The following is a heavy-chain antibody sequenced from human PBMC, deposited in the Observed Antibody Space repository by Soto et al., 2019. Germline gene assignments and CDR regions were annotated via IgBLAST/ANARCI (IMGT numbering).Heavy chain of an antibody. J-gene: IGHJ4*02. D-gene: IGHD6-19*01. CDR2: IIPILGVA. V-gene: IGHV1-69*08. Sequence: QVQLVQSGAEVKKPGSSVKVSCKASGGTFSSYTISWVRQAPGQGLEWMGRIIPILGVANYAQKFQGRVTITADKSTSTAYMELSSLRSEDTAVYYCARDSVIQWLPHVWGQGTLVTVSS. CDR3: ARDSVIQWLPHV. CDR1: GGTFSSYT.